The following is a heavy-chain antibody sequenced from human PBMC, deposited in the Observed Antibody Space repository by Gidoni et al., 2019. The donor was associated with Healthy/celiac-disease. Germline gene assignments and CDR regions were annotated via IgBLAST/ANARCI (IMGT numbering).Heavy chain of an antibody. J-gene: IGHJ4*02. V-gene: IGHV3-23*01. D-gene: IGHD5-12*01. CDR2: ISGNGGRT. Sequence: EVQLLESGGGLVQPGGSLRLSCSSSGFPFSSYAMSWVRQAPGKGLEWVSAISGNGGRTYYADSVKGRFTISRDNAKNTLYLQMNSLRAEDTAVDYCAKSGGYSGYDIYFDYWGQGTLVTVSS. CDR1: GFPFSSYA. CDR3: AKSGGYSGYDIYFDY.